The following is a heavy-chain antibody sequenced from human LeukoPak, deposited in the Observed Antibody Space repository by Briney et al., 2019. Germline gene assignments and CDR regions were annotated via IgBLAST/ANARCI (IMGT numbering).Heavy chain of an antibody. V-gene: IGHV3-7*03. CDR3: VRGPSLSSGYTHYFDY. CDR1: GYTFYNYA. J-gene: IGHJ4*02. D-gene: IGHD3-22*01. CDR2: INQDGSAT. Sequence: PGGSQRLSCAASGYTFYNYAVTWVRQAPGKGLEWVAKINQDGSATKHLDSVKGRFTISRDDAKNSLYLQMNSLRAEDTAVYYCVRGPSLSSGYTHYFDYWGQGTLVTVSS.